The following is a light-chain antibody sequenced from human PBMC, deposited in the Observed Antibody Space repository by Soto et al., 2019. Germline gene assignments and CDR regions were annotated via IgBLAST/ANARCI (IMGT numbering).Light chain of an antibody. CDR1: QYINTR. Sequence: IVLTHSPSTLSSFPFYRVTLSCMASQYINTRLAWYQHRPGQAPRLLIYQTSIRAAGIPARFSASGSGTDFTLTISDVQPEDFAIYYCHQRQRWPRTFGQGTKVDIK. CDR2: QTS. V-gene: IGKV3-11*01. CDR3: HQRQRWPRT. J-gene: IGKJ1*01.